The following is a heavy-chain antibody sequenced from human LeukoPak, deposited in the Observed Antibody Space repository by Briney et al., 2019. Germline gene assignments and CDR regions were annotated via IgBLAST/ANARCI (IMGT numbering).Heavy chain of an antibody. D-gene: IGHD5-12*01. CDR3: ARDGGYSGYDGFDY. J-gene: IGHJ4*02. V-gene: IGHV4-59*01. CDR2: IYYSGST. Sequence: SETLSLTCTVSGGSISSYYWSWIRQPPGKGLERIGHIYYSGSTNYNPSLKSRVTISVDTSKNQFSLKLSSVNAADTAVYYCARDGGYSGYDGFDYWGQGTLVTVSS. CDR1: GGSISSYY.